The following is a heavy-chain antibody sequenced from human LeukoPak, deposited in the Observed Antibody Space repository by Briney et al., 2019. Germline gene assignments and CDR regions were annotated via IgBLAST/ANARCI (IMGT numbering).Heavy chain of an antibody. Sequence: PGGSLRLSCAASGFTFSSYWMSWVRQAPGKGLEWVANIKQDGSEEYYVDSVKGRFTISRDNVKNSLYLQMNNLRAEDTAVYYCAKLRQTQPRIVVVPPYYFDYWGQGTLVTVSS. J-gene: IGHJ4*02. CDR1: GFTFSSYW. CDR3: AKLRQTQPRIVVVPPYYFDY. CDR2: IKQDGSEE. D-gene: IGHD2-2*01. V-gene: IGHV3-7*03.